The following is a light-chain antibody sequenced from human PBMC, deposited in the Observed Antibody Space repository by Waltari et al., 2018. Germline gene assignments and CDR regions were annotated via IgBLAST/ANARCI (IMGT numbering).Light chain of an antibody. J-gene: IGLJ2*01. CDR3: NSYAGSNSVL. CDR2: DVS. CDR1: SSDVGGYNC. V-gene: IGLV2-8*01. Sequence: QSALTQPASVSGSPGQSITISCTGTSSDVGGYNCVSWYQQHPGKAPKLMIYDVSKRPSGVPDRFSGSKSGNTAYLTVSGLQAEDEADYYCNSYAGSNSVLFGAGTKLTVL.